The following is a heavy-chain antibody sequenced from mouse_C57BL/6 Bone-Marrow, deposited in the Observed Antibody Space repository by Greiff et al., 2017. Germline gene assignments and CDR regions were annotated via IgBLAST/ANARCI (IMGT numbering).Heavy chain of an antibody. CDR2: IDPEDGET. CDR1: GFNIKDYY. Sequence: EVQLQQSGAELVMPGASVKLSCTASGFNIKDYYIHWVKQRTEQGLEWIGRIDPEDGETKYAPKFQDKATITADTSSNTAYLQLSSLTSEDTAVYYCTRSLIYYGTNYWGQGTTLTVSS. V-gene: IGHV14-2*01. D-gene: IGHD1-1*01. CDR3: TRSLIYYGTNY. J-gene: IGHJ2*01.